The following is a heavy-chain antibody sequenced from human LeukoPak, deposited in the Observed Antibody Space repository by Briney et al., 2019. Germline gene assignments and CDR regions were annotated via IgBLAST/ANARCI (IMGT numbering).Heavy chain of an antibody. CDR3: VRGGGYSYGYYWYFDL. CDR2: ISYSGST. Sequence: SETLSLTCTVSGGSISGYYWSWIRQPPGKGLEWIWSISYSGSTNYNPSLKSRVTMSVDTSKNQFSLKLSSVTPADTAVYYCVRGGGYSYGYYWYFDLWGRGTLVTVSS. D-gene: IGHD5-18*01. V-gene: IGHV4-59*01. J-gene: IGHJ2*01. CDR1: GGSISGYY.